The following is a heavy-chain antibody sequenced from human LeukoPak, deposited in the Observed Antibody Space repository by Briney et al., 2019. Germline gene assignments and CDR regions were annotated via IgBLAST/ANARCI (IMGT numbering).Heavy chain of an antibody. V-gene: IGHV3-23*01. CDR1: GFTFSNAW. D-gene: IGHD6-13*01. CDR3: AKAHSSSWYYFGD. CDR2: ISGRGDST. J-gene: IGHJ4*02. Sequence: QSGGSLRLSCAASGFTFSNAWMSWVRQAPGKGLEWISVISGRGDSTHYADSVKGRFTISRDNSKNTLYLQMNSLRAEDTAVYYCAKAHSSSWYYFGDWGQGALVTVSS.